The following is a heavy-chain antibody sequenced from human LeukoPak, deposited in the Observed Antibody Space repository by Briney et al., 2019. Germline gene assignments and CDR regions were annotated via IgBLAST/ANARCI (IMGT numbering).Heavy chain of an antibody. V-gene: IGHV4-39*01. J-gene: IGHJ5*02. CDR2: IYYSGST. CDR1: GGSISSSAYH. Sequence: SETLSLTCTVSGGSISSSAYHWGWIRQPPGKGLEWIGSIYYSGSTYYNPSLKSRVTISVDTSKNQFSLKLSSVTAADTAVYYCARHIPRDYDSSGYYVNWFDPWGQGTLVTVSS. CDR3: ARHIPRDYDSSGYYVNWFDP. D-gene: IGHD3-22*01.